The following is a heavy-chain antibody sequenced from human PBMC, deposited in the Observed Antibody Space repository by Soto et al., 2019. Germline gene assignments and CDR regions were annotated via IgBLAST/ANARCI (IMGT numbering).Heavy chain of an antibody. Sequence: QVQLVQSGAEVKKPGSSVKVSCKASGGTFSSYAISWVRQAPGQGLEWMGGIIPIFGTANYAQKFQGRVTITADESTSTAYMELSSLRSEDTAVFYCAREAYCSSTSCYTEDWFDPWGQGTLVTVSS. V-gene: IGHV1-69*01. CDR3: AREAYCSSTSCYTEDWFDP. CDR1: GGTFSSYA. D-gene: IGHD2-2*02. CDR2: IIPIFGTA. J-gene: IGHJ5*02.